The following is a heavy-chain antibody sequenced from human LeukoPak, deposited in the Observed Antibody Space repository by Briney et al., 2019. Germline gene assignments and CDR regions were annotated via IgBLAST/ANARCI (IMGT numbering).Heavy chain of an antibody. V-gene: IGHV4-34*01. CDR3: AREGELSPFDP. CDR1: GGSFSGYY. CDR2: INHSGST. Sequence: SETLSLTCAVYGGSFSGYYWSWIRQPPGKGLEWIGEINHSGSTNYNPSLKSRVTISVDTSKNQFSLKLSSVTAADTAVYYCAREGELSPFDPWGQGTLVTVSS. D-gene: IGHD2-15*01. J-gene: IGHJ5*02.